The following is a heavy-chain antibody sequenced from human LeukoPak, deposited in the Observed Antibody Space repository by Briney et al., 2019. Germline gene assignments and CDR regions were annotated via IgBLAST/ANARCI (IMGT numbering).Heavy chain of an antibody. CDR1: GFTFTFYA. D-gene: IGHD3-10*01. CDR2: ISGNGATT. J-gene: IGHJ4*02. V-gene: IGHV3-23*01. CDR3: AKGDYYGSGSYSVLSSFDS. Sequence: GGSLTLSCAASGFTFTFYAMSWVRQAPGKELEWVSAISGNGATTYYADSVKGRFTISRDNSKNTLYLQMNSLRADDTAVYYCAKGDYYGSGSYSVLSSFDSWGQGSLVTVSS.